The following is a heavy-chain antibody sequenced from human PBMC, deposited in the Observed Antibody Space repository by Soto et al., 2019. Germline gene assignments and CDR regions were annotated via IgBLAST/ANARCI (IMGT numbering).Heavy chain of an antibody. D-gene: IGHD3-9*01. Sequence: QVQLQESGPGLVKPSETLSLTCTVSGGSTRNYFWSWIRQPPGKGLEWIGCIYSSGTTNYNSSLKRRVTTSLDTSKNQFSLRLRSVTAADTAVYYCARYVNPYDTAVWFDPWGQGTLVTVSS. CDR2: IYSSGTT. CDR1: GGSTRNYF. CDR3: ARYVNPYDTAVWFDP. V-gene: IGHV4-59*01. J-gene: IGHJ5*02.